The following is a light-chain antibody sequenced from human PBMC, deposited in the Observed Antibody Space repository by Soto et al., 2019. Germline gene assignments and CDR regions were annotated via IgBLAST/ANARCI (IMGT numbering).Light chain of an antibody. V-gene: IGKV3-11*01. CDR3: HQRQYWPPIT. Sequence: EIVLTQSPGTLSLSPGERATLSCRAIQSVSNNYLAWYQQKPGQAPRLLIYGASTRATGSPARFSGSGSGTDFTLTISSLEPEDFAVYYCHQRQYWPPITFGQGTRLEI. CDR2: GAS. CDR1: QSVSNNY. J-gene: IGKJ5*01.